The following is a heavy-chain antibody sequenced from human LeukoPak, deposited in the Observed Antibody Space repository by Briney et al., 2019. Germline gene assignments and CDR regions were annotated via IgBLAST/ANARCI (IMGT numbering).Heavy chain of an antibody. D-gene: IGHD4-17*01. Sequence: ASVKVSCKASGYTFTSYDINWVRQATGQGLEWMGWMNPNSGNTGYAQKFQGKVTMTRNTSISTAYMELSSLRSEDTAVYYCASGMTTVTNAGFVYWGQGTLVTVSS. J-gene: IGHJ4*02. CDR1: GYTFTSYD. V-gene: IGHV1-8*01. CDR3: ASGMTTVTNAGFVY. CDR2: MNPNSGNT.